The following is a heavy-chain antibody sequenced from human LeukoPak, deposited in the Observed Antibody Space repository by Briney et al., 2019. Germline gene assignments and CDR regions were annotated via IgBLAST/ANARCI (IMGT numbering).Heavy chain of an antibody. J-gene: IGHJ4*02. CDR3: ARVWYSVWKTPGDY. V-gene: IGHV3-23*01. CDR1: GFTFTSYS. CDR2: ISGGGGST. Sequence: PGGSLRLSCAASGFTFTSYSMNWVRQAPGKGLEWVSTISGGGGSTYYADSVKGRFTISRDNSKNTLYLQMNSLRAEDTAVYYCARVWYSVWKTPGDYWGQGTLVTVSS. D-gene: IGHD2-21*02.